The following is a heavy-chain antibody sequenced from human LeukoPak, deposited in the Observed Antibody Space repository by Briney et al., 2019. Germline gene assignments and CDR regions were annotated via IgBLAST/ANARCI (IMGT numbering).Heavy chain of an antibody. CDR2: IGQDGSEN. D-gene: IGHD6-19*01. V-gene: IGHV3-7*01. Sequence: GGSLRLSCATSGFTFSNYWMNWVRQAPGKGLEWVASIGQDGSENYYVDSVKGRFTISRDNAKNSLYLQMNSLRVEDTAVYYCARGGGWYFDYWGQGALITASS. CDR3: ARGGGWYFDY. CDR1: GFTFSNYW. J-gene: IGHJ4*02.